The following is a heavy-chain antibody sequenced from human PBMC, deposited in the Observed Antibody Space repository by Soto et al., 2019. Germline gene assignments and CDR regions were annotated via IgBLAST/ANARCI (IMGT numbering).Heavy chain of an antibody. Sequence: SETLSLPCSVSGGSISYNSYYCGRIRQPPGEGRKLGGCIFYTGTTYYSPSRKYRVTISVGASKTSFSLNLSPLTTADTPVYFCARLVVVAPVANAWGQGILST. D-gene: IGHD5-12*01. CDR2: IFYTGTT. CDR3: ARLVVVAPVANA. CDR1: GGSISYNSYY. J-gene: IGHJ5*02. V-gene: IGHV4-39*02.